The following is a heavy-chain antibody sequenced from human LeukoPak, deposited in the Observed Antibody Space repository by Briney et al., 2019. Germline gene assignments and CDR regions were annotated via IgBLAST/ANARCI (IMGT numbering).Heavy chain of an antibody. CDR3: ARLVGFGETKFDY. D-gene: IGHD3-10*01. CDR2: IYYSGST. Sequence: SETLSLTCTVSGGSISSSNYYWGWIRQPPGKGLEWIGSIYYSGSTYYNPSLKSRVTISVDTSKNQFSLKLSSVTAADTAVYYCARLVGFGETKFDYWGQGTLVTVSS. CDR1: GGSISSSNYY. V-gene: IGHV4-39*01. J-gene: IGHJ4*02.